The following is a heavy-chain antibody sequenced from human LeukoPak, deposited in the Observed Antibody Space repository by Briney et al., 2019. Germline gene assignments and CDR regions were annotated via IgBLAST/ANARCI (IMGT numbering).Heavy chain of an antibody. CDR2: IYYGEAT. V-gene: IGHV4-39*07. Sequence: PSATLSLTCSVSGESITTRHYYWGWIRQPPGKGLEWIGSIYYGEATSYNASLMSRGTITIDTSSNHFSLRLTSVTAADTAVYYCAKGGDSYKVGNYWGQGTLVTVSS. CDR1: GESITTRHYY. D-gene: IGHD5-24*01. CDR3: AKGGDSYKVGNY. J-gene: IGHJ4*02.